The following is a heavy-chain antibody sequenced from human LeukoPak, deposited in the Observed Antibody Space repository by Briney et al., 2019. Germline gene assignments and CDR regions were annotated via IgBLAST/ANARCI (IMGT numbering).Heavy chain of an antibody. V-gene: IGHV3-7*01. CDR3: SREFEP. CDR2: VKHDAIEE. J-gene: IGHJ5*02. CDR1: GFFFSTYW. Sequence: HPGGSLRLSCEASGFFFSTYWMAWLRQAPGKGLEWVASVKHDAIEEHYADSVKGRFTVSRDNGRNSLYLEMKSLRVEDTAVYYCSREFEPWGQGTLVIVSS.